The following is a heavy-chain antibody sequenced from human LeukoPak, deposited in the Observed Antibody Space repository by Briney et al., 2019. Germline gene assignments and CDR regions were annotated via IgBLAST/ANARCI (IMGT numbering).Heavy chain of an antibody. CDR1: GFTFSSYW. J-gene: IGHJ4*02. D-gene: IGHD3-10*01. CDR3: ARTYYYGSGSYHPFDY. CDR2: INSDGSST. V-gene: IGHV3-74*01. Sequence: GGSLRLSCAASGFTFSSYWMHWVRQAPGKGLVWVSRINSDGSSTSYADSVKGRFTISRDNAKNTLYLQMNSLSAEDTAVYYCARTYYYGSGSYHPFDYWGQGTLVTVSS.